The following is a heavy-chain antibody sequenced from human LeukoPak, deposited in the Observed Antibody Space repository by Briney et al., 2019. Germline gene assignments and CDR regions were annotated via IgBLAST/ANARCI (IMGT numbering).Heavy chain of an antibody. J-gene: IGHJ4*02. CDR1: GGSISSYY. CDR2: IYYSGST. D-gene: IGHD3-9*01. CDR3: ARGMEFDWLPFDY. V-gene: IGHV4-59*01. Sequence: SETLSLTCTVSGGSISSYYWSWIRQPPGKGLEWIGYIYYSGSTNYNPSLKSRVTISVDTSKNQFSLKLSSVTAADTAVYYCARGMEFDWLPFDYWGQGTLVTVSS.